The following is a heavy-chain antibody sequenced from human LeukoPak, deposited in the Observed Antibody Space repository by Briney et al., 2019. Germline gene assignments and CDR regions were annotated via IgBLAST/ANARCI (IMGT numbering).Heavy chain of an antibody. J-gene: IGHJ4*02. CDR3: VVGGHLDY. Sequence: GSLRLSCAASGFTFSKFWMTWARQAPGKGLAWVANINEDGSETHYVDSVKGRFTISRDNAKNSLFLQLNSLRAEDTAVYHCVVGGHLDYWGQGILVTVSS. V-gene: IGHV3-7*01. CDR2: INEDGSET. CDR1: GFTFSKFW. D-gene: IGHD2-15*01.